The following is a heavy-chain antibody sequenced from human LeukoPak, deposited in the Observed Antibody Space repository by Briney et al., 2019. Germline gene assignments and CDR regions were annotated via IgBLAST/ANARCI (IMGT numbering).Heavy chain of an antibody. Sequence: PSETLSPTCAVYGGSFSGYYWSWIRQPPGKGLEWIGEINHSGSTNYNPSLKSRVTISVDTSKNQFSLKLSSVTAADTAVYYCARGSVVVPAAQKKRRNWFDPWGQGTLVTVSS. J-gene: IGHJ5*02. CDR3: ARGSVVVPAAQKKRRNWFDP. V-gene: IGHV4-34*01. CDR1: GGSFSGYY. CDR2: INHSGST. D-gene: IGHD2-2*01.